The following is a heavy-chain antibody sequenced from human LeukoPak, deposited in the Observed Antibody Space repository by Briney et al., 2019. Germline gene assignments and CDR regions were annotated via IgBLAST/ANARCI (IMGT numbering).Heavy chain of an antibody. CDR3: AHLRRSGLNDAFDI. V-gene: IGHV4-59*01. D-gene: IGHD3-3*01. J-gene: IGHJ3*02. CDR2: IYYSGST. Sequence: SETLSLTCTVSGGSISSYYWSWIRQPPGKGLEWIGYIYYSGSTNYNPSLKSRVTISVDTSKNQFSLKLSSVTAADTAVYYCAHLRRSGLNDAFDIWGQGTMVTVSS. CDR1: GGSISSYY.